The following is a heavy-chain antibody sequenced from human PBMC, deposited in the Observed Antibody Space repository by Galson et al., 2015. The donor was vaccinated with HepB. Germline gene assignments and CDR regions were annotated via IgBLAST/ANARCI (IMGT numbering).Heavy chain of an antibody. CDR3: ATDSLTHYYDSSGSLDY. J-gene: IGHJ4*02. CDR2: FDPEDGET. CDR1: GYTLTELS. D-gene: IGHD3-22*01. Sequence: SVKVSRKVSGYTLTELSMHWVRQAPGKGLEWMGGFDPEDGETIYAQKFQGRVTMTEDTSTDTAYMELSSLRSEDTAVYYCATDSLTHYYDSSGSLDYWGQGTQVTVSS. V-gene: IGHV1-24*01.